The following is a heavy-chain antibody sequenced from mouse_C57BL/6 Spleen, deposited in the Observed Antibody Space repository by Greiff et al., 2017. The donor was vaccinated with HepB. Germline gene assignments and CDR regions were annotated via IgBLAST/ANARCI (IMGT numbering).Heavy chain of an antibody. V-gene: IGHV1-26*01. D-gene: IGHD1-1*01. CDR3: ARWSTVVAPYYFDY. CDR1: GYTFTDYY. J-gene: IGHJ2*01. CDR2: INPNNGGT. Sequence: EVQLQQSGPELVKPGASVKISCKASGYTFTDYYMNWVKQSHGKSLEWIGDINPNNGGTSYNQKFKGKATLTVDKSSSTAYMELRSLTSEDSAVYYCARWSTVVAPYYFDYWGQGTTLTVSS.